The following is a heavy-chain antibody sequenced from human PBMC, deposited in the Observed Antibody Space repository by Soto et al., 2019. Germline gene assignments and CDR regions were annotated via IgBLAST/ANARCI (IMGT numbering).Heavy chain of an antibody. CDR1: GGSIISSNW. Sequence: QVQLQESDPGLVKPSGTLSLTCAVSGGSIISSNWWSWVRQSPGKGLEWIGEIYHSGSTNYNPSLESRVTMSVDKSKNQFSLRLTSVTAADTAVYYCAGSSYRFDPWGQGSLVTVSS. CDR2: IYHSGST. D-gene: IGHD1-1*01. CDR3: AGSSYRFDP. J-gene: IGHJ5*02. V-gene: IGHV4-4*02.